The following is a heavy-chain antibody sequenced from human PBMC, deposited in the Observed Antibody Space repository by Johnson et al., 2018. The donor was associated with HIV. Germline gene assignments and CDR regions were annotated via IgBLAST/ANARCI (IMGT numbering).Heavy chain of an antibody. CDR2: ISYDGYKT. D-gene: IGHD3-10*01. J-gene: IGHJ3*02. CDR3: ATDIRRWFRELYAFHI. Sequence: QVQLVESGGGVVQPGRSLRLSCAASGFTFSSYGIHWVRQAPGKGLEWVAIISYDGYKTYYGHSVKGRVTISRDNSRNTMYLQINSLRAEDTAVYYCATDIRRWFRELYAFHIWGQGTMVRVSS. V-gene: IGHV3-30*03. CDR1: GFTFSSYG.